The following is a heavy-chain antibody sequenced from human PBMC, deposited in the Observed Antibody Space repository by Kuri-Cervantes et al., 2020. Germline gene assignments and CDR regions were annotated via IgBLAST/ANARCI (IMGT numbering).Heavy chain of an antibody. CDR1: GYTFTSYY. D-gene: IGHD1-7*01. J-gene: IGHJ6*02. Sequence: ASVKVSCKASGYTFTSYYMHWVRQAPGQGREWMGIINPSGGSTSYAQKFQGRVTMTRDTSISTAYMELSRLRSDDTAVYYCARDRITGTTFHYYYYYGMDVWGQGTTVTVSS. CDR2: INPSGGST. CDR3: ARDRITGTTFHYYYYYGMDV. V-gene: IGHV1-46*01.